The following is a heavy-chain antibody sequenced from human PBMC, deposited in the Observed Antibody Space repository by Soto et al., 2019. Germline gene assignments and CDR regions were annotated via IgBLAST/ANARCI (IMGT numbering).Heavy chain of an antibody. J-gene: IGHJ4*02. Sequence: GGSLRLSCAVSGFTFSNYSMNWVRQAPGKGLEWVSYISRSSSTIYYTDSVKGRFTISRDNAKNSLWLQMNSLRAEDTVIYYCGRGEVDGGGNYWGRGTLVTVSS. V-gene: IGHV3-48*04. CDR2: ISRSSSTI. CDR1: GFTFSNYS. CDR3: GRGEVDGGGNY. D-gene: IGHD3-16*01.